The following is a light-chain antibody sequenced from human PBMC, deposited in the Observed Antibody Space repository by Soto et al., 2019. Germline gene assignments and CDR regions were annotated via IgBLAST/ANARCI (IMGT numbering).Light chain of an antibody. CDR3: QQSYSSPRT. J-gene: IGKJ2*01. CDR2: AAS. CDR1: QNINRY. Sequence: DIQMTQSPSSLSASVGDRVTITCRASQNINRYLNWYQQKPGKAPKLLIYAASTLQSGVPSRFSGSASGTDSTLTISSLQPEDFATYYCQQSYSSPRTFGQGTKLDI. V-gene: IGKV1-39*01.